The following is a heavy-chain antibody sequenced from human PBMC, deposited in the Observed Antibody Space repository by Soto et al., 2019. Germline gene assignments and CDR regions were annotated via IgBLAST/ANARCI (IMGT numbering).Heavy chain of an antibody. Sequence: EVQLVESGGGLVQPGGSLRLSCAASGFTFSNAWMSWVRQAPGKGLEWVGRIKSKTDGGTTDYAAPVKGRFTISRDDSKNTLYLQMNSLKTEDTAVYYCTTDKVRYCSGGSCYPYFDYWGQGTLVTVSS. V-gene: IGHV3-15*01. CDR3: TTDKVRYCSGGSCYPYFDY. D-gene: IGHD2-15*01. J-gene: IGHJ4*02. CDR1: GFTFSNAW. CDR2: IKSKTDGGTT.